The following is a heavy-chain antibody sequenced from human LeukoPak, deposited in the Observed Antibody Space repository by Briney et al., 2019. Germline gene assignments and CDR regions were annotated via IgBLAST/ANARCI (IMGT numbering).Heavy chain of an antibody. V-gene: IGHV3-53*01. CDR3: TSYQGMI. Sequence: GGSLRLSCVASGFTVSSNYMSWVRQAPGKGLECVSVIHSASRAYYSDSVKGRFTISGDNSKNTLYLQMNSLRAEDTAVYYCTSYQGMIWGEGTLVT. D-gene: IGHD3-16*01. J-gene: IGHJ4*02. CDR1: GFTVSSNY. CDR2: IHSASRA.